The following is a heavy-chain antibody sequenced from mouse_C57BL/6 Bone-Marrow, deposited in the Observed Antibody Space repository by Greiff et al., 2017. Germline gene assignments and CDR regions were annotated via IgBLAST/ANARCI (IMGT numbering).Heavy chain of an antibody. V-gene: IGHV1-61*01. CDR2: IYPSDSET. J-gene: IGHJ3*01. CDR3: AREVENYYWFAY. CDR1: GYTFTSYW. Sequence: QVQLQQPGAELVRPGSSVKLSCKASGYTFTSYWMDWVKQRPGQGLEWIGNIYPSDSETHYNQKFKDKATLTVDKSSSTAYMQLSSLTSEDSAVYYCAREVENYYWFAYWGQGTLVTVSA. D-gene: IGHD1-1*01.